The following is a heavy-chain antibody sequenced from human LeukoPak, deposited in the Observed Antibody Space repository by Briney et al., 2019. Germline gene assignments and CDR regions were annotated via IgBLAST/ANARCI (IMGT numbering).Heavy chain of an antibody. CDR2: XXSSGSTI. CDR3: ARDCSGGSCLDDAFDI. J-gene: IGHJ3*02. Sequence: GGSLRLSCAASGFTFSSYSMNWVRQXXXXXXXXXXXXXSSGSTIYYADSVKGRFTISRDNAKNSLYLQMNSLRAEDTAVYYCARDCSGGSCLDDAFDIWGQGTMVTVSS. CDR1: GFTFSSYS. V-gene: IGHV3-48*04. D-gene: IGHD2-15*01.